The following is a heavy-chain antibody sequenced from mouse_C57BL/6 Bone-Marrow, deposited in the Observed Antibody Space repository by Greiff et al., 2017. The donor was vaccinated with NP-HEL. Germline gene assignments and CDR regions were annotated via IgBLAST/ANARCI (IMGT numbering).Heavy chain of an antibody. J-gene: IGHJ4*01. CDR3: ARSRGYYAMDY. Sequence: VQLQQPGAELVRPGSSVKLSCKASGYTFTSYWMDWVKQRPGQGLEWIGNIYPSDSETHYNQKFKDKATLTVDKSSRTAYMQRSSLTSEDSAVYYCARSRGYYAMDYWGQGTSVTVSS. V-gene: IGHV1-61*01. CDR2: IYPSDSET. CDR1: GYTFTSYW.